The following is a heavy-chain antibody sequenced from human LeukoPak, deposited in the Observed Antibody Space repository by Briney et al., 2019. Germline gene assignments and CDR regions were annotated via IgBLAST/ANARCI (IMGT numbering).Heavy chain of an antibody. CDR2: IYPKSGGT. V-gene: IGHV1-2*02. D-gene: IGHD3-10*01. J-gene: IGHJ5*02. CDR3: ARIAGSGSLNWFDP. Sequence: ASVKVSCKASGYTFTDHYIHWMRQAPGQGPEWMVWIYPKSGGTNSAQKFQGRVTLTRDTSISTTYMELSGLRSDDTAVYYCARIAGSGSLNWFDPWGQGTLVTVSS. CDR1: GYTFTDHY.